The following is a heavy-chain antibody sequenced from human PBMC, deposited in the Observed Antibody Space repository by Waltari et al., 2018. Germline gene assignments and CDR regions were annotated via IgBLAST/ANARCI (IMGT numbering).Heavy chain of an antibody. CDR1: GFTFRTDW. Sequence: EEQVVEDGGGLVRPGGSRGRSGAAAGFTFRTDWRHGVRQAPGKGLVWVSRTNCDGRRTSYADSVKGRFPISRDNSKNTLYLQMHSLSSEAPSVYYSLRMARASSSDGYRANLDRWGRGTLVTVSS. V-gene: IGHV3-74*01. CDR3: LRMARASSSDGYRANLDR. CDR2: TNCDGRRT. J-gene: IGHJ2*01. D-gene: IGHD2-21*01.